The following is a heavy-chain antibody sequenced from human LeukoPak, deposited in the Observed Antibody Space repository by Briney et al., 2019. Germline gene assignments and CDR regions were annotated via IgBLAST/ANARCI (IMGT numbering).Heavy chain of an antibody. CDR2: ISYDGSNK. J-gene: IGHJ4*02. CDR1: GFIFSSYA. CDR3: AKSFFDSSGYYYNY. D-gene: IGHD3-22*01. Sequence: GGSLRLSCAASGFIFSSYAMHWVRQAPDKGLEWVAVISYDGSNKYYADSVKGRFTISRDTSKNTLYLQMNSLRAEDTAVYYCAKSFFDSSGYYYNYWGQGTLVTVSS. V-gene: IGHV3-30*04.